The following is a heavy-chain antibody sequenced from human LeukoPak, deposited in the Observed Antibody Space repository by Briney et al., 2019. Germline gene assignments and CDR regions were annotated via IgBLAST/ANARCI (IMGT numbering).Heavy chain of an antibody. V-gene: IGHV1-69*05. Sequence: ASVKVSCKASGGTFSSYAISWVRQAPGQGLEWMGGIIPIFGTANYAQKFQGRVTITTDESTSTAYTELSSLRSEDTAVYYCARGADILTGYTPPWYFDYWGQGTLVTVSS. D-gene: IGHD3-9*01. CDR1: GGTFSSYA. CDR3: ARGADILTGYTPPWYFDY. CDR2: IIPIFGTA. J-gene: IGHJ4*02.